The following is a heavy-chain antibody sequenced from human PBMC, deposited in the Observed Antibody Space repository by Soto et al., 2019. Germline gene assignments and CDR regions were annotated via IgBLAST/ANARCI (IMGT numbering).Heavy chain of an antibody. CDR3: ARYPNYYDSSGYLPYFDY. V-gene: IGHV5-10-1*01. CDR2: IDPSDSYT. Sequence: PGESLKISCKGSGYSFTSYWISWVRQMPGKGLEWMGRIDPSDSYTNYSPSFQGHVTISADKSIGTAYLQWSSLKASDTAMYYCARYPNYYDSSGYLPYFDYWGQGTLVTVSS. J-gene: IGHJ4*02. CDR1: GYSFTSYW. D-gene: IGHD3-22*01.